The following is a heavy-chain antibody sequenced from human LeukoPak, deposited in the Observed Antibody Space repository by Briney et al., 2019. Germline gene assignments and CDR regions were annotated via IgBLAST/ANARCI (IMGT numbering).Heavy chain of an antibody. CDR3: TRPDSSGYWYFDL. Sequence: GGSLRLSCAASGVTFSGSAMHSVRQASGKGLEWVGRIRSKANSYATAYAASVKGRFTISRDDLKNTAYLQMNSLKTEDTAVYYCTRPDSSGYWYFDLWGRGTLVTVSS. D-gene: IGHD3-22*01. V-gene: IGHV3-73*01. CDR1: GVTFSGSA. CDR2: IRSKANSYAT. J-gene: IGHJ2*01.